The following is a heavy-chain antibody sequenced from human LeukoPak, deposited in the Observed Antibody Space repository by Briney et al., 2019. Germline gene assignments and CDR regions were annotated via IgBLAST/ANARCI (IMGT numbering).Heavy chain of an antibody. CDR3: AKGVHYYGSGSD. V-gene: IGHV3-30*02. Sequence: PGGSLRLSCAASGFTFNSYGMHWVRHAPGKGLGWVAFIRFDGSKRYYAASVKGRFTISRDNSKNTIYLQINSLRVEDTAVFYCAKGVHYYGSGSDWGQGTLVTVSS. J-gene: IGHJ4*02. CDR2: IRFDGSKR. D-gene: IGHD3-10*01. CDR1: GFTFNSYG.